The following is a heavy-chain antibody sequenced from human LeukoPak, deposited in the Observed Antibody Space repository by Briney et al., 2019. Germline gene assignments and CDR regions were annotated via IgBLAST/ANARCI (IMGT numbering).Heavy chain of an antibody. CDR1: GYTFTGYY. V-gene: IGHV1-2*02. Sequence: ASVKVSCKASGYTFTGYYMHWVRQAPGQGLEWMGWINPNSGGTNYAQKFQGRVTMTRDTSISTVYMELSRLRSDDTAVYYCARDHCSSINCYEYHYYGMDVWGQGTTVTVSS. J-gene: IGHJ6*02. CDR3: ARDHCSSINCYEYHYYGMDV. D-gene: IGHD2-2*01. CDR2: INPNSGGT.